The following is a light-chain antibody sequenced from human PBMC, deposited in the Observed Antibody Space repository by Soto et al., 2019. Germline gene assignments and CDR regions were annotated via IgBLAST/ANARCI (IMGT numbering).Light chain of an antibody. J-gene: IGKJ1*01. CDR2: GAS. V-gene: IGKV3-15*01. Sequence: IVMTQSPATLSVSPGERATLSCRASQSISSNLAWYQQKPGQAPRLLIYGASTRATGIPARFSGSRSGTEFTLTINSLQSDDFAFYYCQQYNNWPRTFGQGTKVEIK. CDR1: QSISSN. CDR3: QQYNNWPRT.